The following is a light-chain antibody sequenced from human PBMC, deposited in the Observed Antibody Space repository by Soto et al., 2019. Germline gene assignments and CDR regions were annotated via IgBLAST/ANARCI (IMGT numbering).Light chain of an antibody. J-gene: IGKJ4*01. CDR2: GAS. V-gene: IGKV3-15*01. CDR3: QPYNNWPLT. CDR1: QTINNN. Sequence: TQAPATLSVSPGERATLFCRASQTINNNVAWYQLKDGQVPRLLIYGASTRAADVPARFSGSRSGAEFTLTINSLQSEDFAVYYCQPYNNWPLTFGGGTKVDIK.